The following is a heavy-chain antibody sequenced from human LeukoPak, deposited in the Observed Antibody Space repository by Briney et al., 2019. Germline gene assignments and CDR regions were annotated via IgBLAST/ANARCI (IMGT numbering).Heavy chain of an antibody. V-gene: IGHV1-69*13. CDR2: IIPIFGTA. Sequence: GASVTVSCTASGGTFSSYAISWVRQAPGQGLEWMGRIIPIFGTANYAQKFQGRVTITADESTSTAYMELSSLRSEDTAVYYCARSFFRATYYDILTGYPRDWFDPWGQGTLVTVSS. D-gene: IGHD3-9*01. J-gene: IGHJ5*02. CDR3: ARSFFRATYYDILTGYPRDWFDP. CDR1: GGTFSSYA.